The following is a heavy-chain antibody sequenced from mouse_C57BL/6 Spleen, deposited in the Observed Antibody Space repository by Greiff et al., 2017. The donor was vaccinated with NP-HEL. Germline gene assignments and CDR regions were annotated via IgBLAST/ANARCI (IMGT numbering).Heavy chain of an antibody. CDR3: ASETHYSKELDYFDY. Sequence: QVQLQQPGAELVKPGASVKLSCKASGYTFTSYWMHWVKQRPGRGLEWIGRIDPNSGGTKYNEKFKSKATLTVDKPSSTAYMQLSSLTSEDAAVYYCASETHYSKELDYFDYWGQGTTLPVSS. J-gene: IGHJ2*01. D-gene: IGHD2-5*01. CDR2: IDPNSGGT. V-gene: IGHV1-72*01. CDR1: GYTFTSYW.